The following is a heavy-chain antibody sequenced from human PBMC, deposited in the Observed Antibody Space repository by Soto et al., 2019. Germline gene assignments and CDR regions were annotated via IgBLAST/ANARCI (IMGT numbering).Heavy chain of an antibody. V-gene: IGHV3-23*01. CDR1: GFKFSNYA. J-gene: IGHJ4*02. CDR2: ISATGGGT. D-gene: IGHD3-16*01. CDR3: AKDRRAGGNSAFYFDF. Sequence: GGTLRLSCAASGFKFSNYAMSWVRQAPGKGLEWVSLISATGGGTYYADSVKGRFTISRDNSHNTLYLQVHSLTAEDTAVYYCAKDRRAGGNSAFYFDFWGQGAQVTVSS.